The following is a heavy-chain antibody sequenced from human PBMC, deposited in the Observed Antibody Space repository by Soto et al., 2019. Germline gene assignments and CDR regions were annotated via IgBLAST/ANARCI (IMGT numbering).Heavy chain of an antibody. D-gene: IGHD5-12*01. J-gene: IGHJ4*02. Sequence: QTVGSLRLSCAASGFTFSSYAMIWIRQVPGKGLEWVSGLYGSGGGIHYADSVKGRFTISRDNSAYSVYLQMNDLRVEDSAVYYCAKDAVSLDGVWLAHDWGQGTVVTVSS. CDR1: GFTFSSYA. CDR2: LYGSGGGI. CDR3: AKDAVSLDGVWLAHD. V-gene: IGHV3-23*01.